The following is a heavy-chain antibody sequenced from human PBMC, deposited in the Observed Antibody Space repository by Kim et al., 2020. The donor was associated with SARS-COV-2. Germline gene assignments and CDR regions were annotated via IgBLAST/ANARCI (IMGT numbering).Heavy chain of an antibody. CDR1: GFTFSSYG. J-gene: IGHJ3*02. Sequence: GGSLRLSCAASGFTFSSYGMHWVRQAPGKGLEWVAVISYDGSNKYYADSVKGRFTISRDNSKNTLYLQMNSLRAEDTAVYYCATLIVVVPAATDAFDIWGQGTMVTVSS. D-gene: IGHD2-2*01. CDR2: ISYDGSNK. V-gene: IGHV3-33*05. CDR3: ATLIVVVPAATDAFDI.